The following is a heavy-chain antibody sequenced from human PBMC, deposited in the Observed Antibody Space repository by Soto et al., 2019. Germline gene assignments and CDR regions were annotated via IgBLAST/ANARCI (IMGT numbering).Heavy chain of an antibody. Sequence: QGQLVQAGAEVKKPGSSVRISCRASGGTFSNDAVSWVRLSPGQRLQWMGAIIPIFGTTYHAQKFQGRLTITADESTATAYMELRSVTSGDAAVYYCATGLRTGNYGMDVWGQGTAVTVAS. CDR3: ATGLRTGNYGMDV. J-gene: IGHJ6*02. CDR2: IIPIFGTT. CDR1: GGTFSNDA. D-gene: IGHD3-10*01. V-gene: IGHV1-69*01.